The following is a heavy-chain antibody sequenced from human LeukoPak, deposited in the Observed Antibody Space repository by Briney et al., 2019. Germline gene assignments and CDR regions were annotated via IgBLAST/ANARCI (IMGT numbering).Heavy chain of an antibody. D-gene: IGHD3-10*01. J-gene: IGHJ6*02. CDR1: GGSISSYY. CDR2: IYTSGST. Sequence: SETLSLTCTVSGGSISSYYWSWIRQPAGKGLEWIGRIYTSGSTNYNPSLKSRVTMSVDTSKNHFSLKLSSVTAADTAVYCCARGGMVRGVPPQTYYYYYGMDVWGQGTTVTVSS. V-gene: IGHV4-4*07. CDR3: ARGGMVRGVPPQTYYYYYGMDV.